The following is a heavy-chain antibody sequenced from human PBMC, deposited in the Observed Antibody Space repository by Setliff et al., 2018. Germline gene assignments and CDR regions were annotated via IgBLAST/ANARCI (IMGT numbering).Heavy chain of an antibody. CDR3: VRDDADNYDAFDN. V-gene: IGHV3-7*01. Sequence: GGSLRLSCVVSGFSFSRHWMSWVRQAPGKGLEWVADIKQDGSTKYYLDSVKGRFTISRDNAKRSLYLQTNGLRADDTGVYYCVRDDADNYDAFDNWGQGTLVTVSS. D-gene: IGHD3-22*01. J-gene: IGHJ3*02. CDR2: IKQDGSTK. CDR1: GFSFSRHW.